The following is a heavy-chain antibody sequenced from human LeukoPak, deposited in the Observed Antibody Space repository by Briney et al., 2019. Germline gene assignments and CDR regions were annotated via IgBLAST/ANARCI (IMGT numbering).Heavy chain of an antibody. Sequence: GRSLRLSCAASGFTFSDYYMSWIRQAPGKGLEWVSYISSSGSTIYYADSVKGRFTISRDNAKNSLYLQMNSLRAEDTAVYYCAKDQLTYYFDSSGYYPLAYWGQGTLVTVSS. V-gene: IGHV3-11*04. D-gene: IGHD3-22*01. CDR2: ISSSGSTI. J-gene: IGHJ4*02. CDR1: GFTFSDYY. CDR3: AKDQLTYYFDSSGYYPLAY.